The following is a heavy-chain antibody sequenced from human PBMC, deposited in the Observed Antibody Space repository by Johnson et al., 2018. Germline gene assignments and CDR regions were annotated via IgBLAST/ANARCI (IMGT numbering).Heavy chain of an antibody. V-gene: IGHV5-51*01. CDR2: IYPGDSDT. J-gene: IGHJ6*02. CDR1: GYNFYTYW. D-gene: IGHD6-13*01. Sequence: VQLGQAGAEVKKPGVSLKISCKGSGYNFYTYWIAWVRQMPGKGLECMGRIYPGDSDTRYSPAFPGQVTISADTSNSFAYLQWSSLKAPDTGIYYCARRIAAAEGGYYAMDVWGQGTTVTVSS. CDR3: ARRIAAAEGGYYAMDV.